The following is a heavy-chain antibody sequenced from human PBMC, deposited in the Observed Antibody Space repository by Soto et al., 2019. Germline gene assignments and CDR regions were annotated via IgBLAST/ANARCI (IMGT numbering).Heavy chain of an antibody. CDR3: AKDQASGQGSFDS. CDR1: GFTFNIYG. CDR2: ISYDGSNQ. Sequence: GGSLRLSCAASGFTFNIYGMHWVRQAPDKGLEWVALISYDGSNQYYADSVKGRFTISRDNSKNTLFLQMNSLRADDTAVYYCAKDQASGQGSFDSWGQGTPVTVSS. V-gene: IGHV3-30*18. J-gene: IGHJ4*02.